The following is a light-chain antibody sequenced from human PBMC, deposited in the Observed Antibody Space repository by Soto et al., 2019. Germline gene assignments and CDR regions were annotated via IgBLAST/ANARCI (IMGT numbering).Light chain of an antibody. V-gene: IGLV2-18*02. CDR3: SSYRSSSTWG. CDR1: SSDVGSYNR. CDR2: QVS. Sequence: QSALTQPPSVSGSPGQSVTISCTGTSSDVGSYNRVSWYQQPPGTAPKLMIYQVSNRPSGVPDRFSGSKSGNTASLTISGLQAEDEADYYCSSYRSSSTWGFGGGTKLTVL. J-gene: IGLJ3*02.